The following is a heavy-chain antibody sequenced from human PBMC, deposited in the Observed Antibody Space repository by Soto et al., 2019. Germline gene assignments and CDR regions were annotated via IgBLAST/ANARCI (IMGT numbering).Heavy chain of an antibody. V-gene: IGHV3-11*01. J-gene: IGHJ6*02. CDR1: GFTFSDSY. CDR2: ITFSGNTV. Sequence: GSLRLSCAASGFTFSDSYMSWIRQAPGKGLEWISYITFSGNTVYYADSLKGRFTISRDNAKNSLYLQMNRLRAEDTAVYYCARVSWREKYGMDVWGQGTTVTVTS. CDR3: ARVSWREKYGMDV.